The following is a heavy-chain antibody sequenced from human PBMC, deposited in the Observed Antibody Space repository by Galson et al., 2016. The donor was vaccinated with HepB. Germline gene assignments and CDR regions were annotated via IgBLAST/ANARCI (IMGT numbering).Heavy chain of an antibody. CDR1: GGSFTDSY. Sequence: ETLSLTCAVFGGSFTDSYWTWLRQSPEKGLQWIGEVSHRGISRTNPSFRSRIIMSVDMSKKQFSLSLTSLTPADTALCYCARRGVHFDILTGKFLYHHGLDVWGQGNRVTVSS. D-gene: IGHD3-9*01. V-gene: IGHV4-34*01. CDR3: ARRGVHFDILTGKFLYHHGLDV. CDR2: VSHRGIS. J-gene: IGHJ6*02.